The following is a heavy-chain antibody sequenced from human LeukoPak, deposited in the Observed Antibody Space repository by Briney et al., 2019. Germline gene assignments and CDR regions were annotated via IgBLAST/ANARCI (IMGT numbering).Heavy chain of an antibody. J-gene: IGHJ4*02. CDR1: GFTFSSYG. D-gene: IGHD3-9*01. Sequence: GGSLRLSCAASGFTFSSYGMHWVRQAPGKGLKWVAVIPYDGSNKYYADSVKGRFTISRDNSKNTLYLQMNSLRAEDTAVYYCAKDVRYFDWLFQSPTLDYWGQGTLVTVSS. V-gene: IGHV3-30*18. CDR2: IPYDGSNK. CDR3: AKDVRYFDWLFQSPTLDY.